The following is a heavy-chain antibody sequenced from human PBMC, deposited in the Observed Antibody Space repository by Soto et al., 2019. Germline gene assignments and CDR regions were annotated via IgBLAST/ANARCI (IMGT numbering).Heavy chain of an antibody. J-gene: IGHJ4*02. CDR3: ARRGPGTYFDY. Sequence: GGSLRLSCAASGFTFSSYAMGWVRQAPGKGLEWVSVISGSGDSTYYADSVKGRFTISRDNSKNTLYLQMNSLRAEDTAVYYCARRGPGTYFDYWGQGTLVTVSS. D-gene: IGHD6-13*01. CDR2: ISGSGDST. CDR1: GFTFSSYA. V-gene: IGHV3-23*01.